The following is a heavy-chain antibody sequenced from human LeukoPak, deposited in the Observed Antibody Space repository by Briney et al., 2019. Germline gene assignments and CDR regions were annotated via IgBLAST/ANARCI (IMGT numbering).Heavy chain of an antibody. D-gene: IGHD3-22*01. CDR1: GYTFTSYY. V-gene: IGHV1-46*01. CDR3: ARDSRNNYYDSSCFDY. CDR2: INPSGGST. J-gene: IGHJ4*02. Sequence: ASVKVSCKASGYTFTSYYMHWVRQVPGQGLEWMGIINPSGGSTSYAQKFQGRVTMTRDTSTSTVYMELSSLRSEDTAVYYCARDSRNNYYDSSCFDYWDQGTLVTVSS.